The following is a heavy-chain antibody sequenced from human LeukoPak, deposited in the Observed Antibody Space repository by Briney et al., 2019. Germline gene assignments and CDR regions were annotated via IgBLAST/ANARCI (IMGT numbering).Heavy chain of an antibody. CDR1: GFTFSSYA. CDR3: AKEQSSSGYFDY. CDR2: ISGSGGST. J-gene: IGHJ4*02. Sequence: GGSLRLSCAASGFTFSSYARSWVRQPPGKGLEWVSAISGSGGSTYYADSVKGRFTISRDNSKNTLYLQMNSLRAEDTAVYYCAKEQSSSGYFDYWGQGTLVTVSS. D-gene: IGHD6-6*01. V-gene: IGHV3-23*01.